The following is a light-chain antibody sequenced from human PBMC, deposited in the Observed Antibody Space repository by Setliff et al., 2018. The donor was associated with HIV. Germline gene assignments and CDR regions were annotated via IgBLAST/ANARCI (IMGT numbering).Light chain of an antibody. CDR3: QVWDTSSDQGV. Sequence: SYALTQPPSVSVAPGKTARITCGGNNIGSKSVHWYQQKPGQAPVLVIYFDSDRPSGIPERFSGSNSGNTATLTISRVEAGDEADYYCQVWDTSSDQGVFGTGTKATV. V-gene: IGLV3-21*04. CDR1: NIGSKS. J-gene: IGLJ1*01. CDR2: FDS.